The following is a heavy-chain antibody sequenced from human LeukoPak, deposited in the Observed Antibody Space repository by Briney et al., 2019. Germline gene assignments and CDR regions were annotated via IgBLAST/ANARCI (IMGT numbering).Heavy chain of an antibody. Sequence: GGPVSLPCGACGFTFNSYAMRWLRAAPGRARGGVSALCDRGAMTSYANSVNGRFITSRDNSKSTLYLQRNSLRAEDTAVYYCSKGNSATGSYRPFDYWGQGTRVTVSS. CDR2: LCDRGAMT. CDR1: GFTFNSYA. J-gene: IGHJ4*02. D-gene: IGHD3-10*01. CDR3: SKGNSATGSYRPFDY. V-gene: IGHV3-23*01.